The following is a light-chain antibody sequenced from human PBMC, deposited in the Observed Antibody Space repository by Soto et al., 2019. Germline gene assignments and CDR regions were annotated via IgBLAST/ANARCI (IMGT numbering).Light chain of an antibody. J-gene: IGKJ3*01. CDR2: AAS. Sequence: DIQMTKSPSSLSASVGDRFTITCRASQSIRSYLNWYQQKPGKAPKLLIYAASSLQSGVPSRFSGSGSGTDCTLTISSLQPEDFATYYCQQSYSTPFTFGPGTKVDIK. CDR1: QSIRSY. V-gene: IGKV1-39*01. CDR3: QQSYSTPFT.